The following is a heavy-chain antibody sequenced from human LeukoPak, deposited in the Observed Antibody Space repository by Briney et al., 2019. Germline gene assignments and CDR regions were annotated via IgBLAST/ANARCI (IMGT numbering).Heavy chain of an antibody. Sequence: GGSLRLSCAASGFTFSSYAMSWVRQAPGKGLEWVSAISGSGGSTYYADSVKGRFTISRDNSKNTLYLQMNSLRAEDTAVYYCAKAKEYCSGGSCYYFDYWGQGTLVTVSS. D-gene: IGHD2-15*01. J-gene: IGHJ4*02. CDR2: ISGSGGST. V-gene: IGHV3-23*01. CDR1: GFTFSSYA. CDR3: AKAKEYCSGGSCYYFDY.